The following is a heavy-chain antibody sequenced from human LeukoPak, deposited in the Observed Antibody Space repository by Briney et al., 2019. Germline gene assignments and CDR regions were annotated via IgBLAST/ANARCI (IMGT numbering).Heavy chain of an antibody. CDR1: GGSVTDYY. J-gene: IGHJ4*02. CDR3: ASRKLGNDY. Sequence: SETLSLTCTVPGGSVTDYYWSWVRQSPGKGLGWIGYIYYTGTSYNPSLKSRVTISADTSKNQFSLKLISVTAADTAVYYCASRKLGNDYWGQGTLVTVSS. D-gene: IGHD7-27*01. CDR2: IYYTGT. V-gene: IGHV4-59*02.